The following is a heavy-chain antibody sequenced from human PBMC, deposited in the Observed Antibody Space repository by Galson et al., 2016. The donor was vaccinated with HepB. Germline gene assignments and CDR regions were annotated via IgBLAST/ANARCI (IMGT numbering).Heavy chain of an antibody. CDR1: GFTFSSYW. CDR3: ARKGGGDNDY. V-gene: IGHV3-7*01. Sequence: SLRLPCAASGFTFSSYWMSWVRQAPGKGLEWVANIKEDGSEKYYVDSVKGRFTISRDNAKNSLYLQMSSLRAEDTAVYYCARKGGGDNDYWGQGTLVTVSS. D-gene: IGHD2-21*01. CDR2: IKEDGSEK. J-gene: IGHJ4*02.